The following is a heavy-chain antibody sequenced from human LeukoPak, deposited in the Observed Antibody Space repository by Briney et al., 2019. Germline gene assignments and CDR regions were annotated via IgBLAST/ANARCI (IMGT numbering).Heavy chain of an antibody. J-gene: IGHJ6*03. Sequence: SETLSLTCTVSGGSISSSSYYWGWIRQPPGKGLEWIGSIYYSGSTYYNPSLKSRVTISVDTSKNQFSLKLSSVTAADTAVYYCARNGAHYDFWSGATVYYYLDVWGKGTTVTVSS. CDR2: IYYSGST. CDR1: GGSISSSSYY. D-gene: IGHD3-3*01. CDR3: ARNGAHYDFWSGATVYYYLDV. V-gene: IGHV4-39*07.